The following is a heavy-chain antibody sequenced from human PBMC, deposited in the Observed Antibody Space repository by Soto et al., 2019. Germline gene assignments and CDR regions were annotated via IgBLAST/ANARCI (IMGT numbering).Heavy chain of an antibody. CDR3: ARDVAAADGDHGMDV. CDR1: GFTFTDHQ. D-gene: IGHD6-13*01. V-gene: IGHV1-2*04. J-gene: IGHJ6*02. Sequence: EQLVQSGAEMRKPGASVKVSCKASGFTFTDHQIHWVRQTPGQGLEWVGWINPNTGDAKVAQRFRGWVTITTDRSIDTAYLELSSLTSEATAVYFCARDVAAADGDHGMDVWGRGTSVTVS. CDR2: INPNTGDA.